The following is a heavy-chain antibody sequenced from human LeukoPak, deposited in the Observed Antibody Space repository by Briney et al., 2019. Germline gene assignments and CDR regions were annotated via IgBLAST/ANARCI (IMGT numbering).Heavy chain of an antibody. CDR1: GGSTSSNY. D-gene: IGHD3-22*01. Sequence: SERLSPTSTVAGGSTSSNYRSWIRQPAGTGLEWIGRIYTIGSTYYNPSLKTRFTMSVETSKNHLTHKLRSVTAATTAVNSFASQYYYDSSGYYDSLYSHRGGQGRLVTVPS. CDR2: IYTIGST. V-gene: IGHV4-4*07. J-gene: IGHJ1*01. CDR3: ASQYYYDSSGYYDSLYSHR.